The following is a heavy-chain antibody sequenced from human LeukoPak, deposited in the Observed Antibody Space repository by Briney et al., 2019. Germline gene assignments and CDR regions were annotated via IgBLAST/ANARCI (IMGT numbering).Heavy chain of an antibody. CDR1: GFTFSNYE. J-gene: IGHJ4*02. Sequence: GGSLRLSCAASGFTFSNYEMNWVRQAPGKGLEWVSYISSSGSTIYYADSVKGRSTISRDNAKNSLYLQMNSLRAEDTAVYYCAKSRGGRYYYDSSGYYYVHWGQGTLVTVSS. D-gene: IGHD3-22*01. CDR2: ISSSGSTI. V-gene: IGHV3-48*03. CDR3: AKSRGGRYYYDSSGYYYVH.